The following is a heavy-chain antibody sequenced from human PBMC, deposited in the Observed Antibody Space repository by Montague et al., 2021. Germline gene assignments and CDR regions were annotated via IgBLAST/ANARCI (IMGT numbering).Heavy chain of an antibody. CDR2: IYWDDDK. V-gene: IGHV2-5*02. CDR1: GFSLSTNGAG. D-gene: IGHD2-2*01. CDR3: AHRSSTSLIDY. Sequence: PALVKPTQTLTLTCTFSGFSLSTNGAGVGWFRQPPGKALDWLALIYWDDDKRYSPSLKNRLTVAKDTSKIQVVLTVTNMDPVDTATYYCAHRSSTSLIDYWGQGTLDTVSS. J-gene: IGHJ4*02.